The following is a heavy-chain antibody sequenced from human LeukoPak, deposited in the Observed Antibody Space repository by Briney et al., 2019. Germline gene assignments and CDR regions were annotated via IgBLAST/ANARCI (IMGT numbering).Heavy chain of an antibody. V-gene: IGHV1-8*01. CDR1: GYTFTSYD. D-gene: IGHD3-22*01. J-gene: IGHJ3*02. CDR2: MNPNSGNT. Sequence: GASVKVSCKASGYTFTSYDINWVRQATGQGLEWIGWMNPNSGNTGYAQKFQGRVTMTRNTSISTAYMELSSLRSEDTAVYYCAREASVYDSSGYYDAFDIWGQGTMVTVSS. CDR3: AREASVYDSSGYYDAFDI.